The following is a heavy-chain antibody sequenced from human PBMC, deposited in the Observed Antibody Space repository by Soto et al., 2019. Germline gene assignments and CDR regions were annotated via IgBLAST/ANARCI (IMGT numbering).Heavy chain of an antibody. V-gene: IGHV1-24*01. CDR3: ARGVGSGTYYNQYNWFDP. Sequence: ASVKVSCKVSGYTLTEISMHWVRQAPGKGLEWMGGFDPEDGETIYAQKFQGRVTMTEDTSTDTAYMELSSLRSDDTAVYYCARGVGSGTYYNQYNWFDPWGQGTLVTVSS. CDR2: FDPEDGET. D-gene: IGHD3-10*01. J-gene: IGHJ5*02. CDR1: GYTLTEIS.